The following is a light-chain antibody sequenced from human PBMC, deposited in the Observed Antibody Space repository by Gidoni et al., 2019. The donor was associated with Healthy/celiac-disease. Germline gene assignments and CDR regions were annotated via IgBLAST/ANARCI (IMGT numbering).Light chain of an antibody. V-gene: IGLV1-40*01. CDR2: GNS. Sequence: QSVLTQPPSVSGAPGQRVTISCTGSSSNIGAGYDVHWYQQLPGTAPKLLIYGNSNRPSGVPDRFSGSKSGTSASLAITGHQAEDEADYYCQSYDSSLSAWVFGGGTKLTVL. CDR3: QSYDSSLSAWV. CDR1: SSNIGAGYD. J-gene: IGLJ3*02.